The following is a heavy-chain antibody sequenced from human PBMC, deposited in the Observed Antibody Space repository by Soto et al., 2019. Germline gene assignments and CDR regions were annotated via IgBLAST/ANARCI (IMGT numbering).Heavy chain of an antibody. CDR3: AKDLWPVGGASFDY. J-gene: IGHJ4*02. D-gene: IGHD3-16*01. CDR2: ISSTGKST. V-gene: IGHV3-23*01. CDR1: GFAFSSYA. Sequence: GGSLRLSCAASGFAFSSYAMSWVRQAPGKGLEWVSGISSTGKSTYYADSVRGRFTISRDNAKKTVYVQMNSLRAEDTAVYYCAKDLWPVGGASFDYWGQGTRVTVSS.